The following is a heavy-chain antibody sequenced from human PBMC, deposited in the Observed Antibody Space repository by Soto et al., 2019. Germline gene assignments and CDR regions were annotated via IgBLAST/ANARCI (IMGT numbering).Heavy chain of an antibody. CDR2: INHSGST. V-gene: IGHV4-34*01. CDR3: ARNNRGYGSGSYYTPLVYYYGMDV. Sequence: SETLSLTSAGYGGSLSGSYWRWIRQPPGKGLEWIVEINHSGSTNSNPSLKSRVTISVDTSKNQFSLKLSSVTAADTAVYYCARNNRGYGSGSYYTPLVYYYGMDVWGQGTTVT. D-gene: IGHD3-10*01. J-gene: IGHJ6*02. CDR1: GGSLSGSY.